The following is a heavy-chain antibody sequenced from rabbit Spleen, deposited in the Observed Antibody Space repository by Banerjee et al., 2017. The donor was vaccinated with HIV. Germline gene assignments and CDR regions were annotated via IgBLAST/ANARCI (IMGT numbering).Heavy chain of an antibody. D-gene: IGHD3-1*01. CDR2: IDVGSSGRT. CDR1: GFTISNGYY. CDR3: ASGAWSNDCMNL. Sequence: QSLEESGGDLVKPGASLTLTCTASGFTISNGYYMCWVRQAPGKGLEWIACIDVGSSGRTYYASWAKGRFTISKTSSTTLTLQMASLTAADTATYFCASGAWSNDCMNLWGPGTLVTVS. J-gene: IGHJ4*01. V-gene: IGHV1S40*01.